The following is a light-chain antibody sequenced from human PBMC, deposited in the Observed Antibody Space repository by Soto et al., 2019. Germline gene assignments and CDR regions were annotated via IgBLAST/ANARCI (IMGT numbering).Light chain of an antibody. CDR2: GAS. V-gene: IGKV3-15*01. Sequence: EIVMTQSPATLSVSPGDSVTLSCRASQSVSSFLAWYQHRPGQPPRLLIYGASTRATGVPARFSGSGSGTDFTLTINSLQSEYSAVYFCQQSIDWPLFTFGQGTRLEI. J-gene: IGKJ5*01. CDR3: QQSIDWPLFT. CDR1: QSVSSF.